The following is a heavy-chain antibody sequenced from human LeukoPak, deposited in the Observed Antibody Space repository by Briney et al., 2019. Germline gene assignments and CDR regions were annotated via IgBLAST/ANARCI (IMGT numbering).Heavy chain of an antibody. CDR2: VYYSGSI. V-gene: IGHV4-39*07. J-gene: IGHJ5*02. CDR3: ARRDYAAWFDP. Sequence: SETLSLTCSVSGDSITSGGYYWAWLRQPPGKGLEWIGSVYYSGSIKYNPSLKGRVSISRDMSKNQFSLNLNAVDATDTAVYYCARRDYAAWFDPWGQGTLVTVSS. CDR1: GDSITSGGYY. D-gene: IGHD4/OR15-4a*01.